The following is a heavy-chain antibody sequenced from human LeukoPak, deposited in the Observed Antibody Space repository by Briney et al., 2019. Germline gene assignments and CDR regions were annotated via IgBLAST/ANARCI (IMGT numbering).Heavy chain of an antibody. V-gene: IGHV4-34*01. Sequence: SETLSITCAVYGGSFSGYYWSWIRQPPGKGLEWIGEINHSGSTNYNPSLKSRVTISVDTSKNQFSLKLSSVTAADTAVYYCARAYSSLYGMDVWGQGTTVTVSS. CDR3: ARAYSSLYGMDV. CDR2: INHSGST. D-gene: IGHD6-6*01. CDR1: GGSFSGYY. J-gene: IGHJ6*02.